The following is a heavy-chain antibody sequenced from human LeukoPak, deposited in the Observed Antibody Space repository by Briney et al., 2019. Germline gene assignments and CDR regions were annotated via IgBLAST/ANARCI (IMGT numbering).Heavy chain of an antibody. Sequence: PSGTLSLTCAVSGGSISSSNWWSWVRQPPGKGLEWIGEIYHSGSTNYNPSLKSRVAISVDKSKNQFSLKLSSVTAADTAVYYCARRSRSSWLVGSYFDYWGQGTLVTVSS. CDR2: IYHSGST. J-gene: IGHJ4*02. D-gene: IGHD6-19*01. CDR1: GGSISSSNW. CDR3: ARRSRSSWLVGSYFDY. V-gene: IGHV4-4*02.